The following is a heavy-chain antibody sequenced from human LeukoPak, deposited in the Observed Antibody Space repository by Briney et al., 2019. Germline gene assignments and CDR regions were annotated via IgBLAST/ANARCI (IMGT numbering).Heavy chain of an antibody. CDR2: ISYDGSNK. J-gene: IGHJ4*02. CDR1: GFTFSSYG. Sequence: GGSLRLSCAASGFTFSSYGMHWVRQAPGKGLEWVAVISYDGSNKYYADSVKGRFTISRDNSKNTLYLQMNSLRAEDTAVYYCAKDELYDILTGPPDYWGQGTLVTVSS. D-gene: IGHD3-9*01. V-gene: IGHV3-30*18. CDR3: AKDELYDILTGPPDY.